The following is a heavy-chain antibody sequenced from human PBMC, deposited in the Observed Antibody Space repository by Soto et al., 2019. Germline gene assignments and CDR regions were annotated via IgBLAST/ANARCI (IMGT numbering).Heavy chain of an antibody. V-gene: IGHV5-10-1*01. CDR2: IDPSDSYA. D-gene: IGHD5-12*01. J-gene: IGHJ5*02. Sequence: GESLKISCKGSGYSFTTYWITWVRQVPGKGLEWMGRIDPSDSYASYSPSFQGHVTMSADKSISTAYLQWSSLKASDTAMYYCGRVRVDKAEGWFDPWGQGTLVTVYS. CDR3: GRVRVDKAEGWFDP. CDR1: GYSFTTYW.